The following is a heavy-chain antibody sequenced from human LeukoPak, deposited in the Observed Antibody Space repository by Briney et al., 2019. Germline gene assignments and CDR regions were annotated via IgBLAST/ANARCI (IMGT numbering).Heavy chain of an antibody. CDR2: IWYDGSNK. J-gene: IGHJ4*02. V-gene: IGHV3-33*01. Sequence: PCKASGYTFTSYYMHWVRQAPGKGLEWVAVIWYDGSNKYYADSVKGRFTISRDNSKNTLYLQMNSLRAEDTAVYYCARDRLGGWDWGQGTLVTVSS. CDR3: ARDRLGGWD. D-gene: IGHD3-16*01. CDR1: GYTFTSYY.